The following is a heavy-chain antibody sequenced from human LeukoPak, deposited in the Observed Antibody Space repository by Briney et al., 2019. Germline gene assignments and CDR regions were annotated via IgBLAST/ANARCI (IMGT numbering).Heavy chain of an antibody. D-gene: IGHD5-12*01. V-gene: IGHV1-8*03. Sequence: GASVKVSCKASGYTFTISDINWFRQAPGQGPEWMGWINPSSGNNGYAQKFQGRVTISRDTSISTAYMELSSLTSEDTAVYYCARHKVAYFDLWGRGTLVTVSS. CDR3: ARHKVAYFDL. CDR1: GYTFTISD. CDR2: INPSSGNN. J-gene: IGHJ2*01.